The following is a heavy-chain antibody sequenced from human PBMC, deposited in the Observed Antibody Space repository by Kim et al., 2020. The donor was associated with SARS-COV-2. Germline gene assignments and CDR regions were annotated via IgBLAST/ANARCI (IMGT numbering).Heavy chain of an antibody. Sequence: YAESVKGRCTTARDNSKNTLYLQMNSMRAEDTAVYYCAKSEHYYYDGMDVWGQGTTVTVSS. J-gene: IGHJ6*02. V-gene: IGHV3-23*01. CDR3: AKSEHYYYDGMDV.